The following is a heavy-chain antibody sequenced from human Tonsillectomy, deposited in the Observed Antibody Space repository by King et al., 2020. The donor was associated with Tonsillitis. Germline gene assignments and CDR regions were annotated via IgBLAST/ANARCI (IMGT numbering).Heavy chain of an antibody. CDR3: ARTMAGFDY. Sequence: QLQESGPGLLKPSETLSLTCTVSVVSINNYYLSCIRQPPGKGLEWIGNVFNIGTTNYNPSLKGRLTISEDTSKNQISLRLTSVTAADTAVYYCARTMAGFDYWGPGTQVTVSS. J-gene: IGHJ4*02. V-gene: IGHV4-59*01. D-gene: IGHD4/OR15-4a*01. CDR1: VVSINNYY. CDR2: VFNIGTT.